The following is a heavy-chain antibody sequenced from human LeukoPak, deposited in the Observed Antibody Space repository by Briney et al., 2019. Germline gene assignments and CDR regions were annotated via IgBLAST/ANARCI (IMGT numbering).Heavy chain of an antibody. CDR2: INPNSGGT. D-gene: IGHD1-7*01. J-gene: IGHJ4*02. V-gene: IGHV1-2*02. CDR3: ARDGGITGTLFDY. Sequence: GASVKVSCKASGYTFTGYYMHWVRQAPGQGLEWMGWINPNSGGTNYAQKFQGRVTMTRDTSISTAYMELSRLRSDDTAVYYCARDGGITGTLFDYWGQGTLVTVSS. CDR1: GYTFTGYY.